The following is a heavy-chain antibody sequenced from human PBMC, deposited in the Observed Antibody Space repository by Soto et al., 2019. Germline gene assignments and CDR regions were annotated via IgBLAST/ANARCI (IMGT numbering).Heavy chain of an antibody. CDR1: GFSLSTSGVG. J-gene: IGHJ4*02. V-gene: IGHV2-5*02. CDR2: IYWDDDK. D-gene: IGHD3-22*01. Sequence: QITLKESGPTLVKPTQPLTLTCTFSGFSLSTSGVGVAWIRQPPGKALEWLELIYWDDDKRYSPSLESRLTITKDTTKNQVVLTMTNMDPVDTATYYCAHLRNYYDRSGYRWDYWGQGTLITVSS. CDR3: AHLRNYYDRSGYRWDY.